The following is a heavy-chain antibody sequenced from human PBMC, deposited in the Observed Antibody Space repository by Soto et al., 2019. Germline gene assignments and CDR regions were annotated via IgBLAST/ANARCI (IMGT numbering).Heavy chain of an antibody. J-gene: IGHJ6*02. D-gene: IGHD6-13*01. V-gene: IGHV3-9*01. CDR1: GFTFDDYA. Sequence: EVQLVESGGGLVQPGRSLRLSCAASGFTFDDYAMHWVRQAPGKGLEWVSGISWNSGSIGYADSVKGRFTISRDNAKNSLYLQMHSLRAEDTALYYCAKDIAAAGTNYYYGMDVWGQGTTVTVSS. CDR3: AKDIAAAGTNYYYGMDV. CDR2: ISWNSGSI.